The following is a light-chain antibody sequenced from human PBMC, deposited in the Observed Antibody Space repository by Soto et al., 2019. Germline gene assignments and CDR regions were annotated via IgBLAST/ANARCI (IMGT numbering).Light chain of an antibody. J-gene: IGLJ3*02. CDR2: SNN. CDR1: SSNIGSNT. Sequence: QSVLTQPPSAFGTPGQRVTISCSGSSSNIGSNTVNWYQQLPGTAPKLLIYSNNQRPSGVPDRFSGSKSGTSASLAISGLQSEDGADYYCAAWDDSLNGRVFGGGTKLTVL. V-gene: IGLV1-44*01. CDR3: AAWDDSLNGRV.